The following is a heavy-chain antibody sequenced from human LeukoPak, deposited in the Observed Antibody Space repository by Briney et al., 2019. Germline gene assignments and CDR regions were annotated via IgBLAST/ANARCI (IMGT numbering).Heavy chain of an antibody. CDR3: ARDVASSSGPLLFDP. CDR2: ISGSGGST. CDR1: GFTFSSYA. D-gene: IGHD6-19*01. Sequence: GGSLRLSCAASGFTFSSYAMSWVRQAPGKGLEWVSAISGSGGSTYYADSVKGRFTISRDNSKNTLYLQMNSLRAEDTAVYYCARDVASSSGPLLFDPWGQGTLVTVSS. J-gene: IGHJ5*02. V-gene: IGHV3-23*01.